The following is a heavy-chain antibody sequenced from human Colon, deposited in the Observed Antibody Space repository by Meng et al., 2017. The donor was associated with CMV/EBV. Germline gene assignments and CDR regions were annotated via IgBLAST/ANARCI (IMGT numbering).Heavy chain of an antibody. V-gene: IGHV5-51*01. Sequence: KVSCKVSGYSFTTYWIGWVRQMPGKGLEGMGIIYPGDYDTRYNPSFQGQVTISADKSINTAYLQWSSLKASDTAMYFCARRGYYTGTPNWYFDVWGRGTLVTVSS. CDR2: IYPGDYDT. J-gene: IGHJ2*01. CDR3: ARRGYYTGTPNWYFDV. D-gene: IGHD2-8*02. CDR1: GYSFTTYW.